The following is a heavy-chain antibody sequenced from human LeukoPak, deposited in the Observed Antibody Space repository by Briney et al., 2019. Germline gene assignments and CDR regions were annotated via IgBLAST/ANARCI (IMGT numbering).Heavy chain of an antibody. CDR2: INHSGST. V-gene: IGHV4-34*01. J-gene: IGHJ4*02. D-gene: IGHD2-2*01. CDR1: GGSFSGYY. Sequence: SPSETLSLTCAVYGGSFSGYYWSWIRQPPGKGLEWIGEINHSGSTNYNPSLKSRVTISGDTSKNQFSLKLSSVTAADTAVYYCARGDCSSTSCYFDYWGQGTLVTVSS. CDR3: ARGDCSSTSCYFDY.